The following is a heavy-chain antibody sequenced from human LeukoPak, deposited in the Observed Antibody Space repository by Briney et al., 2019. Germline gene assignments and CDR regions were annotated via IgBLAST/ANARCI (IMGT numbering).Heavy chain of an antibody. CDR3: ARLGGDYGDYGLYFDY. D-gene: IGHD4-17*01. Sequence: PSETLSLTCTVSGGSISSSSYYWGWIRQPPGKGLGWIGRIYYSGSTYYNPSLKSQVTISVDTSKNQFSLKLSSVTAADTAVYYCARLGGDYGDYGLYFDYWGQGTLVTVSS. CDR2: IYYSGST. J-gene: IGHJ4*02. CDR1: GGSISSSSYY. V-gene: IGHV4-39*01.